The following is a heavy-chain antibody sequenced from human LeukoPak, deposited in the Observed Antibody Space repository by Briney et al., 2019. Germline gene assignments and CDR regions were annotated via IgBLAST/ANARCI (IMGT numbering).Heavy chain of an antibody. D-gene: IGHD3-10*01. CDR2: IYYSGST. CDR3: ARSELLWFGGVNSGFDY. CDR1: GGSISTYY. V-gene: IGHV4-59*01. J-gene: IGHJ4*02. Sequence: SETLSLTCTVSGGSISTYYWSWIRQPPGKGLEWLGYIYYSGSTNYNPSLRSRVTMSVDTSKNQFSLKLSSVTAADTAVYYCARSELLWFGGVNSGFDYWGQGTLVTVSS.